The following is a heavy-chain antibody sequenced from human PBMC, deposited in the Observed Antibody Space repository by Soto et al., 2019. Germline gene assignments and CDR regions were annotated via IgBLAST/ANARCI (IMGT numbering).Heavy chain of an antibody. D-gene: IGHD2-2*01. CDR2: INHSGST. V-gene: IGHV4-34*01. CDR1: GGSFSGYY. Sequence: QVQLQQWGAGLLKPSETLSLTCAVYGGSFSGYYWSWIRQPPGKGLEWIGEINHSGSTNYNPSLKSRVTISVDTSKNQFSLKLSSVTAADTAVHYCARGHIVVVPAATNYYYYYYMDVWGKGTTVTVSS. CDR3: ARGHIVVVPAATNYYYYYYMDV. J-gene: IGHJ6*03.